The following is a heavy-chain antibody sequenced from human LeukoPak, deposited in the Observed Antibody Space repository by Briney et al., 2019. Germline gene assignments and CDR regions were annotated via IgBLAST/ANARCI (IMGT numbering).Heavy chain of an antibody. D-gene: IGHD6-13*01. CDR3: ARGGSRSSGAFDI. J-gene: IGHJ3*02. CDR2: INSNNDGT. V-gene: IGHV1-2*02. Sequence: ASVKVSCKASGYTFTGYYLHWVRQAPGQGLEWVVWINSNNDGTNYAQTFQGRVTMTRGTSISTAYMELSRLRFDDTAVYYCARGGSRSSGAFDIWGQGTMVTVSS. CDR1: GYTFTGYY.